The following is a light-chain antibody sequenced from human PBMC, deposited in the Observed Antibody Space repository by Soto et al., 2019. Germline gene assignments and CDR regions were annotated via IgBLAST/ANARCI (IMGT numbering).Light chain of an antibody. CDR1: RRVDGNS. CDR2: SAA. CDR3: HQHCASRRT. J-gene: IGKJ3*01. V-gene: IGKV3-20*01. Sequence: GEGATLSCRARRRVDGNSLACYHQKPGQRPTLLIHSAATRAPGIPDRFSASGAATDFILTTSRREPEDAAVYYCHQHCASRRTFGPGTKVDIK.